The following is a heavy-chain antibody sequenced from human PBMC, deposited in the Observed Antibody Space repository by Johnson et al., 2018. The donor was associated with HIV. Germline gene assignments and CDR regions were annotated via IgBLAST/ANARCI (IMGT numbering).Heavy chain of an antibody. J-gene: IGHJ3*02. CDR3: ASVYYDILTGYYYDALDI. V-gene: IGHV3-74*02. Sequence: VQLVESGGGVVQPGRSLRLSCAASGFTFSSYWMHWVRQAPGKGLVWVSRINSDGSSTSYADSVKGRFTISRDNAKNTLYLQMNSLRAEDTAVYYCASVYYDILTGYYYDALDIWGRGTMVTVSS. CDR1: GFTFSSYW. CDR2: INSDGSST. D-gene: IGHD3-9*01.